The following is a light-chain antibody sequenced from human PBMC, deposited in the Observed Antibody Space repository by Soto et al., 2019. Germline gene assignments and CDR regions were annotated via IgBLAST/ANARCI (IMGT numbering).Light chain of an antibody. J-gene: IGKJ5*01. CDR2: DAS. CDR1: QDISNY. V-gene: IGKV1-33*01. CDR3: QQYDILPIP. Sequence: GDRVTITCQASQDISNYLSWYHHKAGKAPKLLIYDASESEKGVPGRFSGSGSGTDFTLTIISLQPEDFVPYYSQQYDILPIPFGQGTRLEIK.